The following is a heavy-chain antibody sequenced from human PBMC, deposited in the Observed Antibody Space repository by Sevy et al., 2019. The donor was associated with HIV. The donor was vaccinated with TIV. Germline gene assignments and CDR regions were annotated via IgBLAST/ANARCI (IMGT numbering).Heavy chain of an antibody. D-gene: IGHD3-16*01. CDR1: RFNFSTYD. J-gene: IGHJ4*02. CDR3: AKGQGYDYIWGNERSEYYFDY. V-gene: IGHV3-30*18. Sequence: GGSLRLSCAASRFNFSTYDIHWVRQAPGKGLEWVAVISHDGSYQYYTDSVKGRFTISRDDSKNKAYLQMNSLRADDSGVYYCAKGQGYDYIWGNERSEYYFDYWGQGTLVTVSS. CDR2: ISHDGSYQ.